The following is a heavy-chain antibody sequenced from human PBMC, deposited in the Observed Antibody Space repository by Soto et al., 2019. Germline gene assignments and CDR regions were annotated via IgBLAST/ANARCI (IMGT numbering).Heavy chain of an antibody. V-gene: IGHV4-31*03. CDR2: IYYSGST. CDR1: GGSISSGGYY. D-gene: IGHD5-12*01. CDR3: ARSQRGYSCYDLGYFDY. Sequence: QVQLQESGPGLVKPSQTLSLTCTVSGGSISSGGYYWSWIRQHPGKGLEWIGYIYYSGSTYYNPSLKSRVTISVDTSKNQFSLKLSSVTAADTAVYYCARSQRGYSCYDLGYFDYWGQGTLVTVSS. J-gene: IGHJ4*02.